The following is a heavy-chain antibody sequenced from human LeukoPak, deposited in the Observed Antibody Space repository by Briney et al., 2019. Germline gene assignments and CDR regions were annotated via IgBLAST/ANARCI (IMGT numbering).Heavy chain of an antibody. CDR1: DGSISTDY. V-gene: IGHV4-4*07. D-gene: IGHD1-26*01. J-gene: IGHJ4*02. CDR3: ARLGFSNSGSYLGPSDY. CDR2: IYPSGST. Sequence: PSETLSLTCTVSDGSISTDYWSWIRQPAGKGLEWIGRIYPSGSTNYNPSLKSRVTMSVGTSKNQFSLKLSSVTAADTAVYYCARLGFSNSGSYLGPSDYWGQGTLVTVSS.